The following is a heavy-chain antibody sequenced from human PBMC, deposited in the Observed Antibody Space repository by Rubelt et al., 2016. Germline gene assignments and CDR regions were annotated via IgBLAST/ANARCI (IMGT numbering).Heavy chain of an antibody. CDR1: GGSISSSSYY. D-gene: IGHD5-12*01. CDR3: ASHIDGDGYD. J-gene: IGHJ4*02. Sequence: QLQLQESGPGLVKPSETLSLTCTVSGGSISSSSYYWGWIRQPPGKGLEWIGSIYYSGSTYYNPSLKSRGTISVDTSKNQFALKLSSVAAADTAVYYCASHIDGDGYDWGQGTLVTVSS. CDR2: IYYSGST. V-gene: IGHV4-39*01.